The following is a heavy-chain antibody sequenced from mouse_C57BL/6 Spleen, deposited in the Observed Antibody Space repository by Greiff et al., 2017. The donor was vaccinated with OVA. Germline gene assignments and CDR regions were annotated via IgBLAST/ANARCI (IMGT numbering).Heavy chain of an antibody. CDR1: GYTFTDYY. D-gene: IGHD2-4*01. CDR3: ARWGYDYDGFAY. Sequence: EVQLQQSGPELVKPGASVKISCKASGYTFTDYYMNWVKQSHGKSLEWIGDINPNNGGTSYNQKFKGKATLTVDKSSSTAYMELCSLTSEDSAVYYCARWGYDYDGFAYWGQGTLVTVSA. CDR2: INPNNGGT. J-gene: IGHJ3*01. V-gene: IGHV1-26*01.